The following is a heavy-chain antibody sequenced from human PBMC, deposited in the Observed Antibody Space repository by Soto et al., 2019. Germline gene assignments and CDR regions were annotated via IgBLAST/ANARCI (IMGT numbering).Heavy chain of an antibody. Sequence: QVQLQQSGPGLVKPSQTLSLTCAISGDSVSSNSVAWNWIRQSPSRGLEWLGRTYYRSNWSNDYAVSVESRITIYPDKSKDQFSLQLDPVTPEDTAVYYCARDSPGYGDYVIFDYWGQGTRVTVSS. CDR2: TYYRSNWSN. CDR1: GDSVSSNSVA. D-gene: IGHD4-17*01. CDR3: ARDSPGYGDYVIFDY. J-gene: IGHJ4*02. V-gene: IGHV6-1*01.